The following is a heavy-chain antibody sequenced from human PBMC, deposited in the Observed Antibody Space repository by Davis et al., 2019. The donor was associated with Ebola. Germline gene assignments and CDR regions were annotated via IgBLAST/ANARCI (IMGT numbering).Heavy chain of an antibody. J-gene: IGHJ4*02. CDR1: GHSFISYA. D-gene: IGHD3-10*01. CDR2: LNAGNGNT. Sequence: AASVKVSCKASGHSFISYAIHWVRQAPGQGLEWMGWLNAGNGNTQYLEKFQGRVTLTRDTSASTAYMELNSLRSEDTAVYYCARDGYYYGSGSYSLSLDYWGQGTLVTVSS. V-gene: IGHV1-3*01. CDR3: ARDGYYYGSGSYSLSLDY.